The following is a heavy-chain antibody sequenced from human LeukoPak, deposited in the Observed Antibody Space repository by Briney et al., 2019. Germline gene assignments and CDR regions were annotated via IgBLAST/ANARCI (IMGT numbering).Heavy chain of an antibody. CDR1: GFTFDDYV. Sequence: SXAASGFTFDDYVMHWVRQAPGKGLEWVSLIHWDGGSTYYADSVKGRFTISRDNTKNSLYLQMKSLREEETAFYYXAKDXGYXSGYKRMDYWGQGTLVTVSS. V-gene: IGHV3-43D*03. J-gene: IGHJ4*02. CDR3: AKDXGYXSGYKRMDY. D-gene: IGHD5-12*01. CDR2: IHWDGGST.